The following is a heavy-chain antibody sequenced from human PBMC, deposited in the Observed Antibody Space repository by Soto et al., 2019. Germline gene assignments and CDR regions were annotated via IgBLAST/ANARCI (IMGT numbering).Heavy chain of an antibody. V-gene: IGHV3-15*01. CDR1: GFTFTSAW. Sequence: GGSLRLSCIASGFTFTSAWMSWVRQAPGKGLEWVGHIKSKTDGGTTDYAAPVKGRFTISRDDSKNTLYLQINSLKTEDIALYYCATDPNYPGSGSLDFWGQGTVVTVSS. D-gene: IGHD3-10*01. CDR3: ATDPNYPGSGSLDF. CDR2: IKSKTDGGTT. J-gene: IGHJ4*02.